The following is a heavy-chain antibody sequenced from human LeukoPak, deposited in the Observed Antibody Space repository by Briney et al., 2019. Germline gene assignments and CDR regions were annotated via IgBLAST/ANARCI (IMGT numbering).Heavy chain of an antibody. CDR1: GFTFSDYY. D-gene: IGHD3-22*01. CDR3: ARDGAGNYYDSSGYHYHYYGMDV. Sequence: PGGSLRLSCTASGFTFSDYYMTWIRQAPGKGLEWVSYISSSSSYTNYADSVKGRFAISRDNAKNSLYLQMNSLRAEDTAVYYCARDGAGNYYDSSGYHYHYYGMDVWGQGTTATVSS. V-gene: IGHV3-11*05. J-gene: IGHJ6*02. CDR2: ISSSSSYT.